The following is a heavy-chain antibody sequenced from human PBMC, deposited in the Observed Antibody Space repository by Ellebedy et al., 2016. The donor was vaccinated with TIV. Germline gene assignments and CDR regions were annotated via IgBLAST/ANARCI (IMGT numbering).Heavy chain of an antibody. J-gene: IGHJ4*02. CDR3: ARRYCSGGSCHFDY. CDR2: INTDGSYT. Sequence: ETLSLTCAASGFTFSSYWMHWVRQAPGKGLVWVSRINTDGSYTSYADSVKGRFTVSRDNAKNSLYLQMNSLRAEDTALYYCARRYCSGGSCHFDYWGQGTLVTVSS. CDR1: GFTFSSYW. D-gene: IGHD2-15*01. V-gene: IGHV3-74*01.